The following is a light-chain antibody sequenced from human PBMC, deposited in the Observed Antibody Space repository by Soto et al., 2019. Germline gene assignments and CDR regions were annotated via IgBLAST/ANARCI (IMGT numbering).Light chain of an antibody. V-gene: IGKV3-11*01. J-gene: IGKJ3*01. CDR2: DAS. CDR1: QSVSSY. Sequence: EIVLTQSPATLSLSPGERATLSCRASQSVSSYLAWYQQKPGQAPRPLIYDASNRATGIPARFSGSGSGTDFTLTISSLEPEDFAVYSCQQRSNWPPFTFGPGTKVDIK. CDR3: QQRSNWPPFT.